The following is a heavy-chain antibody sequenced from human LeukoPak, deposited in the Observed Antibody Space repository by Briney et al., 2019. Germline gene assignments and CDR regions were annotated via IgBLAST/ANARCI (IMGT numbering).Heavy chain of an antibody. J-gene: IGHJ4*02. CDR1: GFSFSSYW. V-gene: IGHV3-74*01. Sequence: PGGSLRLSCGASGFSFSSYWMHWVRQAPWKGLMWVSRVNNDGSSTTYADSVEGRFTISRDNARNTLYLQMNSLRAEDTAVYYCARSSYQYYFDYWGQGTLVTVSS. D-gene: IGHD6-19*01. CDR3: ARSSYQYYFDY. CDR2: VNNDGSST.